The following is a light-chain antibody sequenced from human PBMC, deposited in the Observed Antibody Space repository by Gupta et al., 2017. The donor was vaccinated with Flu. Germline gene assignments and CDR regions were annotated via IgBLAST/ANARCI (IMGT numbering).Light chain of an antibody. V-gene: IGKV1-5*03. CDR2: KAS. CDR3: QQDNSSPVD. Sequence: DIQMTQSPSTLSASVGDRVTITCRASQSISSWLAWYQQKPGKAPKLLIYKASSLESGVPSRFSGSGSGTEFTLTISSLQPDDFATYYCQQDNSSPVDFGQGTKLEIK. J-gene: IGKJ2*01. CDR1: QSISSW.